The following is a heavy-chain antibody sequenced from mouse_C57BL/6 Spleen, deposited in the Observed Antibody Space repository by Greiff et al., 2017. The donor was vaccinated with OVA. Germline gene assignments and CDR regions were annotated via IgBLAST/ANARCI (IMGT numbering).Heavy chain of an antibody. CDR3: ARKIYSNYPYYAMDY. D-gene: IGHD2-5*01. CDR1: GYSFTDYH. CDR2: INPNYGTT. Sequence: EVQLQQSGPELVKPGASVKISCKASGYSFTDYHMNWVKQSNGKSLEWIGVINPNYGTTSYNQKFKGKATLTVDQSSSTAYMQLNSLTSEDSAVYYCARKIYSNYPYYAMDYWGQGTSVTVSS. J-gene: IGHJ4*01. V-gene: IGHV1-39*01.